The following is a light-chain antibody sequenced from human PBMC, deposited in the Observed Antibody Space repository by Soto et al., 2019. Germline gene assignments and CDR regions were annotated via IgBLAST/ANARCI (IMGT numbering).Light chain of an antibody. Sequence: QSALTQPASVSGSPGQSITISCTGTSNDVGSHNLVSWYQQHPGKAPKLMIYDVINRPSGISDRFSGSESGNTASLTISGLQAEDEAEYYCCAYAGSTTHVVFGGGTKVTVL. CDR1: SNDVGSHNL. CDR3: CAYAGSTTHVV. V-gene: IGLV2-23*02. J-gene: IGLJ2*01. CDR2: DVI.